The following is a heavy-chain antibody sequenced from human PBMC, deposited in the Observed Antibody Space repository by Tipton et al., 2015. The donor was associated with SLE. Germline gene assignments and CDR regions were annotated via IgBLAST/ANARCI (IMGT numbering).Heavy chain of an antibody. Sequence: TLSLTCTVSGGSISSGSYYWSWLRQPAGKGLEWIGRIYTSGSTNYNPSLKSRVTISVDTPKNQFSVKLSSVTAADTAVYYCARVRYSGHDEAYYFDYWGQGTLVTVSS. V-gene: IGHV4-61*02. D-gene: IGHD5-12*01. CDR1: GGSISSGSYY. CDR2: IYTSGST. CDR3: ARVRYSGHDEAYYFDY. J-gene: IGHJ4*02.